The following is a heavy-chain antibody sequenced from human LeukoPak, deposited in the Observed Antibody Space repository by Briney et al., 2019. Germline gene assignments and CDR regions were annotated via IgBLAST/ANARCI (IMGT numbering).Heavy chain of an antibody. J-gene: IGHJ4*02. CDR3: ATTSGYFYY. V-gene: IGHV1-2*06. CDR2: ITPSSGDT. CDR1: AYTFTDYY. Sequence: ASVKVSCKASAYTFTDYYVQWVRQAPGQGVEWMGRITPSSGDTNYAQNFQGRVTMTRDTSISTAYMELSRLRSDDTAVYYCATTSGYFYYWGQEPLVTVSS. D-gene: IGHD1-26*01.